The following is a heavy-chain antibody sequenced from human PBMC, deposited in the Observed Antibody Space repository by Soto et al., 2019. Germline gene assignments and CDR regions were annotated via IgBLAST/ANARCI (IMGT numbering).Heavy chain of an antibody. D-gene: IGHD2-21*02. J-gene: IGHJ4*02. CDR1: GFTFRNSE. V-gene: IGHV3-48*03. CDR3: ASEALCGADCYFFEY. Sequence: DVQLVESGGGLVEPGGSLRLTCAGSGFTFRNSEMFWVRQAPGKGLEWVSKINYSGSNIYYSKSVKGRFTISRDNAKNSLYLQMNRLTDEDTAIYFCASEALCGADCYFFEYWGPGTLVTVSS. CDR2: INYSGSNI.